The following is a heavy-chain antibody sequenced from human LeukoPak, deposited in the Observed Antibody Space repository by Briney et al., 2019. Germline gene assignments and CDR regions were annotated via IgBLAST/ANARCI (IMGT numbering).Heavy chain of an antibody. D-gene: IGHD3-10*01. CDR2: INWNGGST. Sequence: GGSLRLSCAASGFTFDDYGMSWVRQAPGKGLEWVSGINWNGGSTGYADSVKGRFTISRDNAKNSLYLQMNSLRAEGTALYYCARGIANYYGSGSPNRPFDYWGQGTLVTVSS. CDR1: GFTFDDYG. J-gene: IGHJ4*02. CDR3: ARGIANYYGSGSPNRPFDY. V-gene: IGHV3-20*04.